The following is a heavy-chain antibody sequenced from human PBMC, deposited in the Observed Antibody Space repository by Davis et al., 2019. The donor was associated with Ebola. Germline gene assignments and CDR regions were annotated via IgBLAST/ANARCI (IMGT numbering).Heavy chain of an antibody. CDR2: IRSEAYFGTA. Sequence: GGSLRLSCTASGFTFGDYAMSWVRQAPGKGLEWVGFIRSEAYFGTAEYAASVKGRFTISRDDSKSIVYLQMNSLKTEDTAVYYCTRDKAFDSRGYYYGDFDYWGLGTLVTVSS. D-gene: IGHD3-22*01. J-gene: IGHJ4*02. CDR3: TRDKAFDSRGYYYGDFDY. V-gene: IGHV3-49*04. CDR1: GFTFGDYA.